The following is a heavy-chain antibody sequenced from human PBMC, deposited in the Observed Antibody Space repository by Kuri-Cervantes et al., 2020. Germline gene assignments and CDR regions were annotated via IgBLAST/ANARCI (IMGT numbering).Heavy chain of an antibody. J-gene: IGHJ2*01. CDR1: GGTFVNYA. D-gene: IGHD2-21*02. CDR2: IIPIFGTT. Sequence: SVKVSCKASGGTFVNYAISWVRQAPGQGFEWMGGIIPIFGTTNYTQKFQDRVSITTDKSATTAYMELSSLGVGDTAVYYCARIPAVVVTTIDGGNTYFDLWGRGTPVTVSS. V-gene: IGHV1-69*05. CDR3: ARIPAVVVTTIDGGNTYFDL.